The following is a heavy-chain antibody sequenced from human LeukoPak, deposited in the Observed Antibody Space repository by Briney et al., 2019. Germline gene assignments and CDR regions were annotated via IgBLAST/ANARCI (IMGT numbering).Heavy chain of an antibody. D-gene: IGHD2-2*01. V-gene: IGHV3-21*01. CDR2: ISSSSSYI. Sequence: GGSLRLSCAASGFTFSSYSMNWVRQAPGKGLEWVSSISSSSSYIYYADSVKGRFTISRDNAKNSLYLQMNSLRAEDTAVYYCAVSIVVVPAASPGDYWGQGTLVTVSS. CDR3: AVSIVVVPAASPGDY. J-gene: IGHJ4*02. CDR1: GFTFSSYS.